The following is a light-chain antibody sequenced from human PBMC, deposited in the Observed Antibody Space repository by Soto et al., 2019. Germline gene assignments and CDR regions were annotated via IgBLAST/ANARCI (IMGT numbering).Light chain of an antibody. CDR2: EVD. V-gene: IGLV2-14*01. J-gene: IGLJ1*01. CDR3: SSYRGSTNIV. Sequence: QSVQTHPASVSGSPGHSITISSSGTSGGLGGYNYGSNYVSWYQQHPGTAPKLVIYEVDKRPSGVSTRFSGSRSDNTASLTISGLQAEEEAEHYCSSYRGSTNIVFGTGTKVTAL. CDR1: SGGLGGYNYGSNY.